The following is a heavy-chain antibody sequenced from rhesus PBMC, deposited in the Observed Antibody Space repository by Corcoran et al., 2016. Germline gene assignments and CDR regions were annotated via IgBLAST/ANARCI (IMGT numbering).Heavy chain of an antibody. Sequence: QLQLQESGPGLAKPSETLSLTCAVSGGSISSNYWSWDRQPPGKGLAWIGRISGSGGSPDYNPSLKSRVTISTDTSNNQFSLKLSSVTAADTAVYYCASFSSGWFFDYWGQGVLVTVSS. CDR2: ISGSGGSP. V-gene: IGHV4-173*01. CDR3: ASFSSGWFFDY. CDR1: GGSISSNY. D-gene: IGHD6-31*01. J-gene: IGHJ4*01.